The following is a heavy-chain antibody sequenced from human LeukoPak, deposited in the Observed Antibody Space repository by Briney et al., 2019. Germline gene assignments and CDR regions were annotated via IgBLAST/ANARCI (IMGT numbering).Heavy chain of an antibody. Sequence: ASVKVSCKASGYTFTSYDINWVRQAPGQGLEWMGWINPNSGGTNYAQKFQGRVTMTRDTSISTAYMELSRLRSDDTAVYYCARDTLHRYYYYYYGMDVWGQGTTVTVSS. CDR3: ARDTLHRYYYYYYGMDV. CDR1: GYTFTSYD. CDR2: INPNSGGT. J-gene: IGHJ6*02. D-gene: IGHD2-15*01. V-gene: IGHV1-2*02.